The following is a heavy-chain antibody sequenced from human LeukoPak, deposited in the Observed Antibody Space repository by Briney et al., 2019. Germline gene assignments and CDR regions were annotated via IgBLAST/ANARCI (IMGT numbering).Heavy chain of an antibody. V-gene: IGHV3-21*01. Sequence: PGGSLRLSCAASGFTFSSYNMNWVRQAPGKGLEWVSSISSSSSYIYYADSVKGRFTISRDNAKNSLYLQMNSLRAEDTAVYYCARDRALGAMGYWGQGTLVTVSS. CDR3: ARDRALGAMGY. CDR1: GFTFSSYN. J-gene: IGHJ4*02. D-gene: IGHD1-26*01. CDR2: ISSSSSYI.